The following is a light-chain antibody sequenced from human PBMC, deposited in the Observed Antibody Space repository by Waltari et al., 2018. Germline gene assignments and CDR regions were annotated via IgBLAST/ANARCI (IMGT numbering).Light chain of an antibody. V-gene: IGKV1D-12*01. CDR2: AAS. Sequence: DIQMTQSPSSVSASVGDRVTITCRASQDIRTWLAWYQQKPGKAPKLLIYAASSLHSWVPSRFSGSGSVTDFTLTISSLQPEDFATYYCQQGNTFPITFGQGTRLDIK. CDR1: QDIRTW. CDR3: QQGNTFPIT. J-gene: IGKJ5*01.